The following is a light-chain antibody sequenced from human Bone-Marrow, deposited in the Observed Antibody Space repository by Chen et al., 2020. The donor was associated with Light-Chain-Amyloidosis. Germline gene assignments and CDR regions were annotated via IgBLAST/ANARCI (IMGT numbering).Light chain of an antibody. CDR3: QQYDVWPPYT. CDR1: RTVGIN. Sequence: EVVMTQSPATLSVSPGETATLSCRASRTVGINLAWYQQKPGQAPRLLINGASARVTGVPARFSGSGSGTDFTLTITGLQSEDFAVYYCQQYDVWPPYTFGQVTPLELK. V-gene: IGKV3-15*01. J-gene: IGKJ2*01. CDR2: GAS.